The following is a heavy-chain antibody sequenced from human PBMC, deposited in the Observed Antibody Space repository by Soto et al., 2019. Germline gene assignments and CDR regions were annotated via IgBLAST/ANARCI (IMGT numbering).Heavy chain of an antibody. D-gene: IGHD1-26*01. CDR3: AKDLGSGSYLFDAFDI. CDR2: ISYDGSNK. J-gene: IGHJ3*02. V-gene: IGHV3-30*18. CDR1: GFTFSNYG. Sequence: QGQLVESGGGVVHPGRSLRLSCAASGFTFSNYGMHWVRQAPGKGLEWVAVISYDGSNKYYADSVKGRFTISRDNSKNTLYLQMNSLRAEDTAVYYCAKDLGSGSYLFDAFDIWGQGTMVTVSS.